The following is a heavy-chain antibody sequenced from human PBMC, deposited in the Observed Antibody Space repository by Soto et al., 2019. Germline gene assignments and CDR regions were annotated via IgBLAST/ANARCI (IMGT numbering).Heavy chain of an antibody. CDR2: ISYDGSNK. CDR3: AREALVVGISHADY. D-gene: IGHD2-21*01. CDR1: GFTFSSYA. V-gene: IGHV3-30-3*01. J-gene: IGHJ4*02. Sequence: QVQLVESGGGVVQPGRSLRLSCAASGFTFSSYAMHWVRQAPGKGLEWVAVISYDGSNKYYADSVKGRFTISRDNSKNTLYLQMNSLRAEDTAVYYCAREALVVGISHADYWGQGTLVTVSS.